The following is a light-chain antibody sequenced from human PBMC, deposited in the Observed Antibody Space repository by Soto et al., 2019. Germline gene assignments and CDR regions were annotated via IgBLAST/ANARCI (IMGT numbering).Light chain of an antibody. CDR3: QQYNNWPPNT. CDR2: GAS. CDR1: QSVTSN. V-gene: IGKV3-15*01. Sequence: EIVMTQSPATLSVSPGDRATLSCRASQSVTSNLAWYQQKPGQAPRPLIYGASTRATGIPARFSGSGSGTEFTLTISSLQSEDFAVYFCQQYNNWPPNTFGQGTRLEIK. J-gene: IGKJ5*01.